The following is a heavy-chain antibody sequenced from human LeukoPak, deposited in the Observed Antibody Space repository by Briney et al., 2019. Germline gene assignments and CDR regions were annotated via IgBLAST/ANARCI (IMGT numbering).Heavy chain of an antibody. Sequence: ASVRVSFKASGYTLTSYDINWVRQATGQGLEWMGWMNPNSGNTGYAQKFQGRVTMTRNTSISTAYMELSSLRSEDTAVYYCARGSYYGSGSYYPSGFDPWGQGTLVTVSS. CDR2: MNPNSGNT. V-gene: IGHV1-8*01. J-gene: IGHJ5*02. D-gene: IGHD3-10*01. CDR1: GYTLTSYD. CDR3: ARGSYYGSGSYYPSGFDP.